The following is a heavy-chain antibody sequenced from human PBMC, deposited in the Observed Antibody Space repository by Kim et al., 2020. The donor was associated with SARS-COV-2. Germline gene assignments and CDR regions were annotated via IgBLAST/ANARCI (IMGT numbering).Heavy chain of an antibody. CDR2: ISAYNGNT. J-gene: IGHJ4*02. Sequence: ASVKVSCKASGYTFTSYGISWVRQAPGQGLEWMGWISAYNGNTNYAQKLQGRVTMTTDTSTSTAYMELRSLRSDDTAVYYCARDPGYSSGWYLLTRINYFDYWGQGTLVTVSS. V-gene: IGHV1-18*01. CDR3: ARDPGYSSGWYLLTRINYFDY. D-gene: IGHD6-19*01. CDR1: GYTFTSYG.